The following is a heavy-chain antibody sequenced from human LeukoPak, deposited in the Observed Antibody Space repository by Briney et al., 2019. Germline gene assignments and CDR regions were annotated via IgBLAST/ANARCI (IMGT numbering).Heavy chain of an antibody. Sequence: SETLSLTCTVYGGSFSGYYWSWIRKPPPKGQELIGEINHSGSSSYNPSLKIRGTISVDTSKNQCSLKLSSVTAADTAVYYCARDSTSDYDYVWGSYPNPSFDYWDQGTPVTVSS. V-gene: IGHV4-34*01. CDR1: GGSFSGYY. D-gene: IGHD3-16*02. CDR3: ARDSTSDYDYVWGSYPNPSFDY. J-gene: IGHJ4*02. CDR2: INHSGSS.